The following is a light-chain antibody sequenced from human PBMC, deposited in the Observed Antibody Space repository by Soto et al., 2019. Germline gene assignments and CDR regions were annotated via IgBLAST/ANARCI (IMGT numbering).Light chain of an antibody. V-gene: IGKV3D-20*02. J-gene: IGKJ4*01. CDR1: QSVVTTY. CDR3: QQRSNWPLT. CDR2: GAL. Sequence: EVVLTQSPATLSLSPGEGATLSCRASQSVVTTYLAWYQQKYGQSPRLLIYGALYRAPGIPDRFSGSGSGTEFTLSISRLEPEDFAVYYCQQRSNWPLTFGGGTKVDIK.